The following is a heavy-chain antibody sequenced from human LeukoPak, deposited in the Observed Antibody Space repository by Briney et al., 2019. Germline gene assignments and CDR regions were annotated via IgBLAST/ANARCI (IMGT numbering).Heavy chain of an antibody. CDR2: ISSSGSTI. CDR1: GGSFSGYY. Sequence: LSLTCAVYGGSFSGYYWSWIRQAPGKGLEWVSYISSSGSTIYYADSVKGRFTISRDNAKNSLYLQMNSLRAEDTAVYYCARGGGIYSGSYFDYWGQGTLVTVSS. V-gene: IGHV3-11*01. D-gene: IGHD1-26*01. J-gene: IGHJ4*02. CDR3: ARGGGIYSGSYFDY.